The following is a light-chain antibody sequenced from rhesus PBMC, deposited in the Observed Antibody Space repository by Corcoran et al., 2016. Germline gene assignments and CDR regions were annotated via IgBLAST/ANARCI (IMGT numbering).Light chain of an antibody. Sequence: DIQMTQSPSSLSASVGDTVTITCQASQGISSWLAWYQQQPGKAPKLMIYKASSLQSGVPSRFSGSGSGTDFTLTISSLQPEDFATYCCRQYSSSPYSFGQGTKVEIK. CDR3: RQYSSSPYS. CDR1: QGISSW. V-gene: IGKV1-22*01. CDR2: KAS. J-gene: IGKJ2*01.